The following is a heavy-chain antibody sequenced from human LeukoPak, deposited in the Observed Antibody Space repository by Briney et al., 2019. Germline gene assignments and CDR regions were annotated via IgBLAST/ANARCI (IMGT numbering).Heavy chain of an antibody. J-gene: IGHJ4*02. CDR1: GFTFSNYA. Sequence: GGSLRLSCAASGFTFSNYAMHWVRQAPGKGLDWVAVVSFRGTDKFYADSVKGRFTISRDNSKNTLYLQMNSLIPEDTAVYYCARAVPSRQAIDYWGQGTLVTVSS. CDR2: VSFRGTDK. V-gene: IGHV3-30*04. CDR3: ARAVPSRQAIDY.